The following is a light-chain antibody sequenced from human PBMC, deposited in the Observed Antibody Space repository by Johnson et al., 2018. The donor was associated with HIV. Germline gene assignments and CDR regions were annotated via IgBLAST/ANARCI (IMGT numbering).Light chain of an antibody. J-gene: IGLJ1*01. Sequence: QSVFTQPPSVSAAPGQKVTISCSGSSSNIANKYVSWYQHLPGTAPKLLIYENTRRPSGIPDRFSGSKSGPSATLGITGLQTGDEADYYCGTWDTSLSAGGVFGSGTKVTVL. CDR2: ENT. V-gene: IGLV1-51*02. CDR3: GTWDTSLSAGGV. CDR1: SSNIANKY.